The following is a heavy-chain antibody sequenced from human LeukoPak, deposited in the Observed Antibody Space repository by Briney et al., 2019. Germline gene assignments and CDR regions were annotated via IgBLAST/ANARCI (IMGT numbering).Heavy chain of an antibody. V-gene: IGHV4-59*01. CDR2: IYYSGST. CDR3: ARGGNCSGGSCYSDRGWFDP. D-gene: IGHD2-15*01. CDR1: GGSFSGYY. J-gene: IGHJ5*02. Sequence: SETLSLTCAVYGGSFSGYYWSWIRQPPGKGLEYIGYIYYSGSTSYNPSLKSRVTISVDMSKNQFSLKLSSVTAADTAVYYCARGGNCSGGSCYSDRGWFDPWGQGTLVTVSS.